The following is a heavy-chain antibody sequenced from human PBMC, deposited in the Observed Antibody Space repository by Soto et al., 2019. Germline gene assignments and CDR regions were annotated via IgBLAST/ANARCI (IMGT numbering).Heavy chain of an antibody. CDR2: IYYSGST. CDR3: ARASSGYDFWPWFDP. CDR1: GGSISSGDYY. J-gene: IGHJ5*02. Sequence: SETLSLTCTVSGGSISSGDYYWIWIRQPPGKGLEWIGYIYYSGSTYYNPSLKSRVTISVDTSKNQFSLKLSSVTAADTAVYYCARASSGYDFWPWFDPWGQRTLVTVSS. V-gene: IGHV4-30-4*01. D-gene: IGHD5-12*01.